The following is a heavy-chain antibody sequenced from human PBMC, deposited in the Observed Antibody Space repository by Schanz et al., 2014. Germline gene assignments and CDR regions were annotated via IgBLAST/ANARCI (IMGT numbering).Heavy chain of an antibody. Sequence: QVQLVESGGGVVQPGRSLRLSCAASGFTFSSYGMHWVRQAPGKGLEWVAIIWYDGSNKYYADSVKGRFTISRDNSKNTLFLQMSSLRAEDTAVYYCAKELNRRGGQTNFYYYYGMDVWGQGTTVTVSS. CDR1: GFTFSSYG. D-gene: IGHD5-12*01. V-gene: IGHV3-33*06. CDR3: AKELNRRGGQTNFYYYYGMDV. CDR2: IWYDGSNK. J-gene: IGHJ6*02.